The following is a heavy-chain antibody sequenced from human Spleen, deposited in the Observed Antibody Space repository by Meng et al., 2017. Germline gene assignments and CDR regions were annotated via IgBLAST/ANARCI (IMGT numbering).Heavy chain of an antibody. CDR3: TRGLAPEGYFDL. CDR1: GFTVSSNY. V-gene: IGHV3-53*01. D-gene: IGHD2-21*01. Sequence: EVQLVESGGGLIQPGGSLRLSCAASGFTVSSNYMNWIRQAPGKVLEWVSVLYGDGTTYYAHSVKGRFTISRDNSKNTLYLQMNRLRAEDTAVYYCTRGLAPEGYFDLWGRGTLVTASS. CDR2: LYGDGTT. J-gene: IGHJ2*01.